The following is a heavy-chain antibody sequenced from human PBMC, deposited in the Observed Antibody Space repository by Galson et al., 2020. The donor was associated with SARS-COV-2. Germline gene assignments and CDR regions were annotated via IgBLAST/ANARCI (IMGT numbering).Heavy chain of an antibody. J-gene: IGHJ5*02. CDR3: VSVDEAFDP. Sequence: SETLSLTCTVSGGSISSSSFYWGWIRQPPGKGLEWIGSIYYSGSTYYNPSLKSRLTMSVDTSKNQFSLNLASVTAADTAVYFCVSVDEAFDPWGQGTQVTVSS. CDR1: GGSISSSSFY. V-gene: IGHV4-39*07. CDR2: IYYSGST.